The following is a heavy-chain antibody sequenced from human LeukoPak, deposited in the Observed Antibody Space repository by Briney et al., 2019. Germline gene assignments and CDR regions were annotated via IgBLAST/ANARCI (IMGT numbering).Heavy chain of an antibody. Sequence: PGGSLRLSCAASGFTFSGYAMNWVRQAPGRGLEWVSAIGSGGVSTYYTDSVKGRFTISRDNSKNTLYLEMNSLRAEDTAVYYCAKDHEPRYSQYYFDYWGQGTLVTVSS. CDR1: GFTFSGYA. D-gene: IGHD4-11*01. J-gene: IGHJ4*02. V-gene: IGHV3-23*01. CDR3: AKDHEPRYSQYYFDY. CDR2: IGSGGVST.